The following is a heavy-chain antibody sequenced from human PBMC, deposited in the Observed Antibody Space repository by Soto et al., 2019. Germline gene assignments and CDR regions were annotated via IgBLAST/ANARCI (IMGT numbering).Heavy chain of an antibody. CDR3: ARDFTVNCFDY. Sequence: GGSLRLSCAASGFTFSSYAMHWVRQAPGKGLEWVAVISYDGSNKYYADSVKGRFTISRDNSKNTLYLQMNSLRAEDTAVYYCARDFTVNCFDYWGQGTLVTVSS. CDR1: GFTFSSYA. CDR2: ISYDGSNK. D-gene: IGHD2-8*02. J-gene: IGHJ4*02. V-gene: IGHV3-30*04.